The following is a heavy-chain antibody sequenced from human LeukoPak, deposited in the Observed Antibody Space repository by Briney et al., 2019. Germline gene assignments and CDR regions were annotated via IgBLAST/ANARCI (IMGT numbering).Heavy chain of an antibody. V-gene: IGHV1-24*01. CDR1: GHTLTQLS. CDR2: FDPEDGET. D-gene: IGHD1-26*01. CDR3: ATASGVAPFDY. J-gene: IGHJ4*02. Sequence: SVSLSYKVSGHTLTQLSMHWVRQAPGKGLEGMGGFDPEDGETIYAQKFQGRVTMTDDTSTDIACMELSSLRSEDTAVYYCATASGVAPFDYWGQGTLVTVSS.